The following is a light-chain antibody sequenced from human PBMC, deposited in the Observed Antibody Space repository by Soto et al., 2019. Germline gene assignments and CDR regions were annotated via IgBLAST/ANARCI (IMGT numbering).Light chain of an antibody. CDR3: QQYSSSPLT. CDR1: QSVNTY. CDR2: DAS. J-gene: IGKJ4*01. Sequence: EIVLTQSPDTLSLSPGEGATLSCRASQSVNTYLAWYQQKPGQAPRLLIFDASSRATGIPDRFSGSGSGTDLTLTITRLEPEDFAVYYCQQYSSSPLTIGGGTTVEI. V-gene: IGKV3-20*01.